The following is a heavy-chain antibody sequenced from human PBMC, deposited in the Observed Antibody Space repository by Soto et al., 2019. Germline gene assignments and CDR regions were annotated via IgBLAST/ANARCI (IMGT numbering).Heavy chain of an antibody. CDR1: GGSFSGYY. D-gene: IGHD2-8*02. V-gene: IGHV4-34*01. CDR2: INHSGST. J-gene: IGHJ4*02. Sequence: QGQLQQWGAGLLKPSETLSLTCAVYGGSFSGYYWTWIRQPPGTGLEWIGEINHSGSTNYNPSLKSRVTISADASKNHFSLKLTSVTAADTAVYYCARDKITGLFDYWGQGTLVTVSS. CDR3: ARDKITGLFDY.